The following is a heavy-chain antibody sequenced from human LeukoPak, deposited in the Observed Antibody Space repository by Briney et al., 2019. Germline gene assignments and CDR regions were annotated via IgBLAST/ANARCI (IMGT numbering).Heavy chain of an antibody. Sequence: SETLSLTCAVYGGSFSGYYWSWIRPPPGKGLEWIGEINHSGSTNYNPSLKSRVTISVDTSKNQFSLKLSSVTAADTAVYYCASHVVYYYDSSGYYGRRGSGFGPWGQGTLVTVSS. CDR1: GGSFSGYY. CDR2: INHSGST. D-gene: IGHD3-22*01. CDR3: ASHVVYYYDSSGYYGRRGSGFGP. J-gene: IGHJ5*02. V-gene: IGHV4-34*01.